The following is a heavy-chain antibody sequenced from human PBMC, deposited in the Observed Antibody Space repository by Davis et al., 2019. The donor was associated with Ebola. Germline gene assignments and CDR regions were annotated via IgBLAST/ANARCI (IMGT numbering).Heavy chain of an antibody. CDR1: GFTFSSYS. J-gene: IGHJ4*02. Sequence: PGGSLRLSCAASGFTFSSYSMNWVRQAPGKGLEWVSYISSSSSTIYYADSVKGRFTISRDNSKNTLYLQMNSLRAEDTAVYYCAKDEGYSGYNVFMDYWGQGTLVTVSS. V-gene: IGHV3-48*01. CDR3: AKDEGYSGYNVFMDY. D-gene: IGHD5-12*01. CDR2: ISSSSSTI.